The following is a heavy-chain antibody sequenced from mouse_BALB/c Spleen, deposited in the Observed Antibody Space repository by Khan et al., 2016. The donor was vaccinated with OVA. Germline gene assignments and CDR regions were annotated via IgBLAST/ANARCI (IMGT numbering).Heavy chain of an antibody. Sequence: EVQVVESGGGLVKPGGSLKLSCEVSGFAFNSYDMSWVRQTPEKRLEWVATISSTGSYNYYPDSVKGRFTISRDTARNNLYLQMSSLRSEDTALYYCTRPSYYGNPWFTYWGQGTLGTVSA. D-gene: IGHD2-10*01. V-gene: IGHV5-9*02. CDR2: ISSTGSYN. J-gene: IGHJ3*01. CDR3: TRPSYYGNPWFTY. CDR1: GFAFNSYD.